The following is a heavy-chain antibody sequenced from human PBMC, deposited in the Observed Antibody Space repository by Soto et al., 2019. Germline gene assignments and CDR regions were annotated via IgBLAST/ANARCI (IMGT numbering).Heavy chain of an antibody. V-gene: IGHV3-11*01. CDR3: ARDTHYYDSSGFLY. D-gene: IGHD3-22*01. Sequence: PGGSLRLSCAASGFRFSDYYMSWIRQAPGKGLEWVSYISSSGSTIYYADSVKGRFTISRDNVKNSLYLQMNSLRAEDTAVYYCARDTHYYDSSGFLYWGQGPLVTVSS. J-gene: IGHJ4*02. CDR1: GFRFSDYY. CDR2: ISSSGSTI.